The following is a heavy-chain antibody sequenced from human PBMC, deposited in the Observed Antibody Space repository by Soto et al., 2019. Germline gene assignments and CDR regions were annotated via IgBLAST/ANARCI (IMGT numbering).Heavy chain of an antibody. D-gene: IGHD5-12*01. Sequence: GASVKVSCKASGYTFTSYDINWVRQATGQGLEWMGWMNPNSGNTGYAQKFQGRVTMTRNTSISTAYMELSSLRSEDTAVYYCARFIVATTSDAFDIWGQGTTVTVSS. J-gene: IGHJ3*02. V-gene: IGHV1-8*01. CDR2: MNPNSGNT. CDR1: GYTFTSYD. CDR3: ARFIVATTSDAFDI.